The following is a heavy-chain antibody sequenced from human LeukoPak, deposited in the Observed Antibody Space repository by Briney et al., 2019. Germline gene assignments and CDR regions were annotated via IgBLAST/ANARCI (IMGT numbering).Heavy chain of an antibody. D-gene: IGHD2-8*01. V-gene: IGHV7-4-1*02. Sequence: GASVKVSCKASGYTFTSYDINWVRQAPGQGLEWMGWINTNTGNPTYAQGFTGRFVFSLDTSVSTAYLQISSLKAEDTAVYYCARGYCTNGVCYRAPSDYWGQGTLVTVSS. CDR2: INTNTGNP. J-gene: IGHJ4*02. CDR3: ARGYCTNGVCYRAPSDY. CDR1: GYTFTSYD.